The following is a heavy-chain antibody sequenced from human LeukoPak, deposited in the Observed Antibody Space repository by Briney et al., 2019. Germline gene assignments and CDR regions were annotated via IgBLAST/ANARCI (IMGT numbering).Heavy chain of an antibody. CDR2: IWYDGSNK. D-gene: IGHD1-26*01. CDR3: ASSGIVGATEAFDI. V-gene: IGHV3-33*01. Sequence: GGSLRLSCVASGFTFSSYGMHWVRQAPGKGLEWVAVIWYDGSNKYYADSVKGRFTISRDNSKNTLYLQMNSLRAEDTAVYYCASSGIVGATEAFDIWGQGTMVTVSS. CDR1: GFTFSSYG. J-gene: IGHJ3*02.